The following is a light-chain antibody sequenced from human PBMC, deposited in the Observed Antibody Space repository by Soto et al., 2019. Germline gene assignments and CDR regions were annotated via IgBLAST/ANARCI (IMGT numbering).Light chain of an antibody. CDR2: KAS. J-gene: IGKJ1*01. V-gene: IGKV1-5*03. CDR3: QHYNSYSEA. Sequence: DIQMTQSPSTLSASVGDRVTITCRASQSISRGLAWYQQKPGKAPKLLIYKASTLKSGVPSRFSGSGSGTEFTLTISSLQPDDFATYYCQHYNSYSEAFGQGTKVDI. CDR1: QSISRG.